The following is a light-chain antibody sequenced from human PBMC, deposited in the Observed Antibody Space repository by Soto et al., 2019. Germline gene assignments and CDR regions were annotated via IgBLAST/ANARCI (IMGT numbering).Light chain of an antibody. CDR1: QSISSY. Sequence: DIQMTQSPSSLSASVGDRVTITCRASQSISSYLNWYQQKPGEAPKLLIYAASNLQSGVPSRFSGGGSGTDFTLTISSLQSEDFAVYYCQQYNNWPPLTFGGGTKVEIK. J-gene: IGKJ4*01. CDR3: QQYNNWPPLT. V-gene: IGKV1-39*01. CDR2: AAS.